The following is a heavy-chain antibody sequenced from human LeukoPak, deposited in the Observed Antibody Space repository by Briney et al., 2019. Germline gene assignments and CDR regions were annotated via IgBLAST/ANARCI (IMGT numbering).Heavy chain of an antibody. CDR2: ISSSSSYI. CDR3: AIQRLRLGELSAY. CDR1: GFTFSSYS. D-gene: IGHD3-16*02. J-gene: IGHJ4*02. V-gene: IGHV3-21*01. Sequence: GGSLRLSCAASGFTFSSYSMNWVRQAPGKGLEWVSSISSSSSYIYYADSVKGRFTISRDNAKNSLYLQMNSLRAEDTAVYYCAIQRLRLGELSAYWGQGTLVTVSS.